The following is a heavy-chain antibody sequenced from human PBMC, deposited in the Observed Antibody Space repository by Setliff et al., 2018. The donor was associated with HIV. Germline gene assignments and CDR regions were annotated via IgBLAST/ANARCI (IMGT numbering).Heavy chain of an antibody. CDR3: ARGGPYGDYFDY. CDR1: GFTFITHA. Sequence: GSLRLSCAASGFTFITHAMYWVRQAPGKGLEFVSGITHNGGSTYYTNSVKGRFTISRDNSKSTLFLQMGSLRADDTAVYYCARGGPYGDYFDYWGQGTLVTVSS. V-gene: IGHV3-64*01. D-gene: IGHD3-10*01. CDR2: ITHNGGST. J-gene: IGHJ4*02.